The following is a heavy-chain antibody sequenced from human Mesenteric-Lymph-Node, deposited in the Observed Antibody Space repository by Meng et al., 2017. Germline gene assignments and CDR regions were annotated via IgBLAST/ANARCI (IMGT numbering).Heavy chain of an antibody. CDR2: IYPGDSDT. Sequence: GESLKISCKGSGYSFTSYWIGCVRQMPGKGLEWMGIIYPGDSDTRYSPSFQGQVTISADKSISTAYLQWSSLKASDTAMYYCARLGSYDFWSGYDRGWFDPWGQGNRV. J-gene: IGHJ5*02. CDR3: ARLGSYDFWSGYDRGWFDP. D-gene: IGHD3-3*01. V-gene: IGHV5-51*01. CDR1: GYSFTSYW.